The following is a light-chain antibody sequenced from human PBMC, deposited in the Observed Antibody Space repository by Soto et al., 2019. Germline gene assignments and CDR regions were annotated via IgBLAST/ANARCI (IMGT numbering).Light chain of an antibody. J-gene: IGLJ2*01. CDR2: EVN. CDR3: SSYTSSTTHV. CDR1: SSDVGGYNY. Sequence: QSVLTQPASVSGSPGQSITISCTGSSSDVGGYNYVSWYQQHPGKAPELMIYEVNNRPSGVSNRFSGSKSGNTASLTISGLQAEDEAEYYCSSYTSSTTHVFGGGTKLTVL. V-gene: IGLV2-14*01.